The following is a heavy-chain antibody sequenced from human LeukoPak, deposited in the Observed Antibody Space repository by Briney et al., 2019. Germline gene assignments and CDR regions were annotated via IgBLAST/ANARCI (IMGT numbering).Heavy chain of an antibody. V-gene: IGHV3-48*03. J-gene: IGHJ6*02. CDR2: ICSSGSTI. CDR3: ARFVTYGSGSYYGDGMDV. CDR1: GFTFSSFE. Sequence: GGSLRLSCAASGFTFSSFEMKWVRPAPGKGRVGVSYICSSGSTIYYADSVKGRFTISRDNAKNSLYLQMNSLRAEDTAVYYCARFVTYGSGSYYGDGMDVWGQGTTVTVSS. D-gene: IGHD3-10*01.